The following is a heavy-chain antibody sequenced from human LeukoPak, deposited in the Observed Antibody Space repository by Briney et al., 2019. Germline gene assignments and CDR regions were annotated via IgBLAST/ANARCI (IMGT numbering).Heavy chain of an antibody. Sequence: GASVKVSCTASGYTFTSYDINWVRQATGQGLEWMGWMNPNSGNTGYAQKFQGRVTMTRNTSISTAYMELSSLRSEDTAVYYCARGGSRGYYDFWSGYDHYYYYGMDVWGQGTTVTVS. CDR2: MNPNSGNT. CDR1: GYTFTSYD. V-gene: IGHV1-8*01. D-gene: IGHD3-3*01. CDR3: ARGGSRGYYDFWSGYDHYYYYGMDV. J-gene: IGHJ6*02.